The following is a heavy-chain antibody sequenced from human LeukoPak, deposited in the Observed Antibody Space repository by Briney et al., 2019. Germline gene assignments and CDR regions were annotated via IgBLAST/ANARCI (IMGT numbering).Heavy chain of an antibody. V-gene: IGHV4-4*02. CDR2: IHHSGST. CDR1: VGSLSSGYW. J-gene: IGHJ2*01. Sequence: SWALSLTCAVSVGSLSSGYWWSWVRQPPGKGLEWIGEIHHSGSTNYNPSLKSRVTISLDESKNQFYLKLNSVTAADTAVYYCARAPKYYFDSSASWYFDIWGLGTLVAVSS. D-gene: IGHD3-22*01. CDR3: ARAPKYYFDSSASWYFDI.